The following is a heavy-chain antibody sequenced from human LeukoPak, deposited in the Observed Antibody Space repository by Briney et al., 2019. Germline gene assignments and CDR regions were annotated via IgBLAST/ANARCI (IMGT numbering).Heavy chain of an antibody. J-gene: IGHJ6*02. CDR3: ARDPVWFGELLSQYYYRGLDV. CDR1: GGTFRGYS. CDR2: IIPIFGTP. D-gene: IGHD3-10*01. V-gene: IGHV1-69*13. Sequence: SVKVSCKASGGTFRGYSFSWVRQAPGQGLEWMGGIIPIFGTPSYSQKFQGRVTITADESTTTVYMELSGLRSDDTAVYYCARDPVWFGELLSQYYYRGLDVWGQGTTVTVSS.